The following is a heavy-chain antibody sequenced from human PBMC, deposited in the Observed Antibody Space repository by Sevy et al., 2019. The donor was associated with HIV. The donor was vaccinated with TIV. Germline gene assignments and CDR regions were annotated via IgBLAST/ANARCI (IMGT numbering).Heavy chain of an antibody. CDR2: IRSQTFGGTT. D-gene: IGHD3-16*01. V-gene: IGHV3-49*03. Sequence: GGSLRLSCTASGFKFGDYAMSWLRQAPGKGLEWVGFIRSQTFGGTTEYAASVKDRFAISRDDSRSIAYLQMDSLPTEDTAIYFCTRVRGTISPYYYFGMDVWGQGTTVTVSS. CDR1: GFKFGDYA. J-gene: IGHJ6*02. CDR3: TRVRGTISPYYYFGMDV.